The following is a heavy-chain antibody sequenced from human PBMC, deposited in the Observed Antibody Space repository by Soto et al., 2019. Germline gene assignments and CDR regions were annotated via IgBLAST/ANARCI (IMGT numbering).Heavy chain of an antibody. J-gene: IGHJ4*02. D-gene: IGHD1-26*01. CDR2: TKNKANRYTT. CDR3: ARWVSGSPDN. Sequence: ESGGGLVQPGGSLRLSCAASGFTLSDHYMDWVRQAPGKGLEWVGRTKNKANRYTTEYVASVNGRFTISRDDSKNSLYLQMNSLKTEDTAVYYCARWVSGSPDNWGQGTLVTVSS. CDR1: GFTLSDHY. V-gene: IGHV3-72*01.